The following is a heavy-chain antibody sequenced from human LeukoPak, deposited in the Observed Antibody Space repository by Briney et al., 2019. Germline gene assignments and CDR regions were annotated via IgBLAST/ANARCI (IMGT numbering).Heavy chain of an antibody. CDR1: GFTFSSYG. V-gene: IGHV3-48*01. CDR3: AKDHGYYDSSGYYLFDY. CDR2: ISNGDSSI. J-gene: IGHJ4*02. D-gene: IGHD3-22*01. Sequence: GGSLRLSCAASGFTFSSYGMSWIRQAPGKGLEWVSYISNGDSSIYYADSVKGRFTISRDNSKNTLYLQMNSLRAEDTSVYYCAKDHGYYDSSGYYLFDYWGQGTLVTVSS.